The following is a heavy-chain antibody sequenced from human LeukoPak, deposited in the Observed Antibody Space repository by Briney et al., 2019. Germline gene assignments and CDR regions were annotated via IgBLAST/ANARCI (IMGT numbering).Heavy chain of an antibody. Sequence: PGGSLRLSCAASGFTFSSYWMSWVRQAPGKGLEWVANIKQDGSEKYYVDSVKGRFTISRDNAKNLLYLQMNSLRAEDTAVYYCASTRGYSYGYGSDFDYWGQGTLVTVSS. D-gene: IGHD5-18*01. CDR3: ASTRGYSYGYGSDFDY. V-gene: IGHV3-7*01. CDR2: IKQDGSEK. CDR1: GFTFSSYW. J-gene: IGHJ4*02.